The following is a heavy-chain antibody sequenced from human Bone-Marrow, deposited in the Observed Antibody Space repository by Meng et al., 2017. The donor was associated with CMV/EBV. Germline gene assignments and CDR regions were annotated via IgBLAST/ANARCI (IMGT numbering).Heavy chain of an antibody. CDR1: GDSISNSDFY. J-gene: IGHJ4*02. V-gene: IGHV4-39*07. D-gene: IGHD1-26*01. CDR3: ARERRFSGTYSDFDY. CDR2: IYYRGTT. Sequence: SETLSLTCTVSGDSISNSDFYWGWIRRPPGKGLEWLGTIYYRGTTYYTPSLKSRLTISVHTSQNQFSLWLTSVTAADTAIYYCARERRFSGTYSDFDYWGRGTRVTVSS.